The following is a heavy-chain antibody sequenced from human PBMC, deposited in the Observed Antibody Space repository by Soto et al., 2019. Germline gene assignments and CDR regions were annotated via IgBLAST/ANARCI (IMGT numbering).Heavy chain of an antibody. Sequence: SETLSLTCTVSGGSISSYYWSWIRQPPGKGLEWIGYIYYSGSTNYNPSLKSRVTISVDTSKNQFSLKLSSVTAADTAVYYCARLVRSCYYSYYYYCVDVWGKGTTVTDPS. CDR2: IYYSGST. D-gene: IGHD3-3*01. CDR3: ARLVRSCYYSYYYYCVDV. J-gene: IGHJ6*03. CDR1: GGSISSYY. V-gene: IGHV4-59*08.